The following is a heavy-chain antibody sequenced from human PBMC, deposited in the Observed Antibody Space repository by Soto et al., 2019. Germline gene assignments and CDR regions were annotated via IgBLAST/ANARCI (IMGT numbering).Heavy chain of an antibody. V-gene: IGHV3-23*01. J-gene: IGHJ5*02. CDR1: GFTLSNSA. D-gene: IGHD3-22*01. Sequence: SLRLSCTASGFTLSNSAMSWVRLAPGKGLEWVSGISASDGSTYYADSVKGRFTISRDTSKNTLYLQMNSLRAEDTAVYYCAKAATYYDNSGFYYADNWFDPWGRGTQVTVSS. CDR3: AKAATYYDNSGFYYADNWFDP. CDR2: ISASDGST.